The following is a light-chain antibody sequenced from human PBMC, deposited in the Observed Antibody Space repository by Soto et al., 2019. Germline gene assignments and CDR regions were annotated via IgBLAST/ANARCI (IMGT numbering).Light chain of an antibody. Sequence: QSVLTQPPSASGSPGQSVTISCTGTSSDVGGYNYVSWYQQHPGKAPKLMIYEVSKRPSGVPDRFSGSKSGNTASLTVSGLQAEDEADYYSSTYGGSIYVFGTGTKVTVL. V-gene: IGLV2-8*01. CDR3: STYGGSIYV. J-gene: IGLJ1*01. CDR2: EVS. CDR1: SSDVGGYNY.